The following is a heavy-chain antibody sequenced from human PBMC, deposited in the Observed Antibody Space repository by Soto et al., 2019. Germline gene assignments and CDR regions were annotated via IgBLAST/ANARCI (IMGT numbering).Heavy chain of an antibody. CDR2: ISGSGSGT. CDR3: AKAESYGGDANQFDS. J-gene: IGHJ5*01. CDR1: GFTFGNFA. D-gene: IGHD4-17*01. Sequence: PGGSLRLSCAASGFTFGNFAMNWVRQTPGKGLEWLSDISGSGSGTYYADSVRGRFTISRDNSKNTLYLQMNNLRVEDTAIYYCAKAESYGGDANQFDSWGRGTLVPVSS. V-gene: IGHV3-23*01.